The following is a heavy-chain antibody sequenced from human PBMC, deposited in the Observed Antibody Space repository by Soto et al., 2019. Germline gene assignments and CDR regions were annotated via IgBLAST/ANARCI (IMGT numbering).Heavy chain of an antibody. V-gene: IGHV1-18*03. CDR1: GYTFSNYG. Sequence: ASVKVSCKASGYTFSNYGFTWLRQAPGQGLEWMGWISASKGNTNYAQKFQGRVTLTRDTSTSTAYMELRSLKSDDMAVYYCASRAGQLPYYFDYWGQGTQVTV. CDR2: ISASKGNT. CDR3: ASRAGQLPYYFDY. D-gene: IGHD6-6*01. J-gene: IGHJ4*02.